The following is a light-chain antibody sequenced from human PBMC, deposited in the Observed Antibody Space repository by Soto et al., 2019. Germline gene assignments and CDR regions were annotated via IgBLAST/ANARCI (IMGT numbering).Light chain of an antibody. V-gene: IGKV3-20*01. Sequence: EIVLTQSPDILSLSPGERATLSCRASQSVSNNYLAWYQHRPGQAPRLLIVGATTRATGFPGRFSGSGSGTDFTLTISRLEPEDFAVYYCQQYGSAPGITFGQGTRL. CDR2: GAT. J-gene: IGKJ5*01. CDR3: QQYGSAPGIT. CDR1: QSVSNNY.